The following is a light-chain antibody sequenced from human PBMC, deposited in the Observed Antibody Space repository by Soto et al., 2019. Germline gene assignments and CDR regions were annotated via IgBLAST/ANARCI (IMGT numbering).Light chain of an antibody. Sequence: QSALTQPPSVSAAPGQRVTISCSGSASNIGSNSLSWYRQFPGSSPMLVIYDNDKRPSGISARFSASKSDTSATLSITGLQTGDEADYYCGTWDNNLSAGVLGSGTKLTVL. V-gene: IGLV1-51*01. J-gene: IGLJ1*01. CDR2: DND. CDR1: ASNIGSNS. CDR3: GTWDNNLSAGV.